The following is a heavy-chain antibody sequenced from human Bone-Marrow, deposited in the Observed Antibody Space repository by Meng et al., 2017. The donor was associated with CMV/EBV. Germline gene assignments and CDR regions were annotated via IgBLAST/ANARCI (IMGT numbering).Heavy chain of an antibody. CDR2: LIPILGIA. J-gene: IGHJ5*02. Sequence: SVKVSCKASGGTFSSYTISWVRQAPGQGLEWMGRLIPILGIANYAQKFHGRVTITADKSTSKAYMELSSLRSEDTAVDYCAKADFWSGSDWLDAWGQGTMVTVSS. D-gene: IGHD3-3*01. V-gene: IGHV1-69*02. CDR1: GGTFSSYT. CDR3: AKADFWSGSDWLDA.